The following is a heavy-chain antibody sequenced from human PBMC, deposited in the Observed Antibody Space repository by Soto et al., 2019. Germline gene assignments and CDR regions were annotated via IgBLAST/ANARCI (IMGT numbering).Heavy chain of an antibody. CDR2: MNPNSGNT. V-gene: IGHV1-8*01. CDR1: GYTFTSYD. D-gene: IGHD6-13*01. J-gene: IGHJ6*02. CDR3: ASASSSSTYYYYGMDV. Sequence: QVQLVQSGAEVKKPGASVKVSCKASGYTFTSYDINWVRQATGQGLEWMGWMNPNSGNTGYAQKFQGRVTMTRNTSRSTAYMELSSLRSEDTAVYYCASASSSSTYYYYGMDVWGQGTTVTVSS.